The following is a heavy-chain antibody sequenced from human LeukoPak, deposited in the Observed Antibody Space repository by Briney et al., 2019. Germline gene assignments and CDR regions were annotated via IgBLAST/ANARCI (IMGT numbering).Heavy chain of an antibody. V-gene: IGHV4-34*01. CDR1: GGSFSGYY. Sequence: PSETLSLTCAVYGGSFSGYYWSWIRQPPGKGLEWIGEINHSGSTNYNPSLKSRVTISVDTSKNQFSLKLSSVTAADTAVYYCARGLGITIFGVVSSFWFDPLGPGNPGHRLL. D-gene: IGHD3-3*01. CDR2: INHSGST. CDR3: ARGLGITIFGVVSSFWFDP. J-gene: IGHJ5*02.